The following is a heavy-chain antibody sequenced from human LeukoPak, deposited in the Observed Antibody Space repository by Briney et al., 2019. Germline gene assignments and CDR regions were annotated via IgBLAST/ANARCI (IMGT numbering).Heavy chain of an antibody. V-gene: IGHV3-30-3*01. CDR2: ISYDGSNK. CDR3: ARDHERRLAIDY. J-gene: IGHJ4*02. Sequence: GGSLRLSCAASGFTFSSYAMHWVRQAPGKGLEWVAVISYDGSNKYYADSVKGRFTISRDNSKNTLYLQMNSLRAEDTAVYYCARDHERRLAIDYWGQGTLVTVSS. D-gene: IGHD1-1*01. CDR1: GFTFSSYA.